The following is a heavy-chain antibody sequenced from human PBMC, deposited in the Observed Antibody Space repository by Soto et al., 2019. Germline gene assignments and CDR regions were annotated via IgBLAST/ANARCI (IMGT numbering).Heavy chain of an antibody. Sequence: EVQLLESGGGLVQPGGSLRLSCAASGFTFSRYAMSWVRQAPGQGLVRVSSISTSGGSTYYADSVKRRFTISRDNSNNTRYLQMNSLSAEDTAVSCCALSDRCYGMDFWGLGTTVTVSS. CDR3: ALSDRCYGMDF. CDR1: GFTFSRYA. V-gene: IGHV3-23*01. CDR2: ISTSGGST. J-gene: IGHJ6*02.